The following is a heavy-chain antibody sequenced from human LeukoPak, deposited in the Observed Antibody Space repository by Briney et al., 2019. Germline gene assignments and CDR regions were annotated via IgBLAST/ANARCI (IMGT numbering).Heavy chain of an antibody. D-gene: IGHD3-3*01. CDR1: GGTFSSYA. V-gene: IGHV1-69*13. CDR2: IIPIFGTA. J-gene: IGHJ4*02. CDR3: ARARYYDFWSGYQTPDY. Sequence: AASVKVSCKASGGTFSSYAISWVRQAPGQGLEWMGGIIPIFGTANYAQKFQGRVTITADESTSTAYMELSSLRSEDTAVYYCARARYYDFWSGYQTPDYWGQGTLVTVSS.